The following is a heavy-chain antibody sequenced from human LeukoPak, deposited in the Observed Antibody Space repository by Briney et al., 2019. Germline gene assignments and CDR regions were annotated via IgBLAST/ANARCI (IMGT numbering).Heavy chain of an antibody. CDR1: GYTFTSYY. CDR3: ARDTAMVPDY. CDR2: INPSGGST. D-gene: IGHD5-18*01. V-gene: IGHV1-46*01. Sequence: GASVKVSCKASGYTFTSYYMHWVRQAPGQGLEWMGIINPSGGSTSYAQKFQGRVTMTRDASTSTVYMELSGLRSEDTAVYYCARDTAMVPDYWGQGTLVTVSS. J-gene: IGHJ4*02.